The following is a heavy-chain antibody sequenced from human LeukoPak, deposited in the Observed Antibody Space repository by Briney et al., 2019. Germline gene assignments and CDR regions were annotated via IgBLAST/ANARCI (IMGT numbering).Heavy chain of an antibody. CDR3: ARDFRTGGTTVTLDY. J-gene: IGHJ4*02. V-gene: IGHV3-48*02. CDR1: GFTFSSYN. D-gene: IGHD4-11*01. CDR2: ISSSSSTI. Sequence: GGSLRLSCAASGFTFSSYNMNWVRQAPGKGLEWVSYISSSSSTIYYADSVKGRFTISRDNAKNSLYLQMNSLRDEDTAVYYCARDFRTGGTTVTLDYWGQGTLVTVSS.